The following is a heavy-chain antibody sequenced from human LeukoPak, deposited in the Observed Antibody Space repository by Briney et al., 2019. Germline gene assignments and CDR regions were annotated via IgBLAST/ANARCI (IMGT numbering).Heavy chain of an antibody. D-gene: IGHD3-22*01. Sequence: GGSLRLSCAASGFTFSAFAMHWVRQAPGKGLEWVAVIWYDGSNKYYADSVKGRFTISRDNSKNTLYLQMNSPRAEDTAVYYCARDHYYDSSGYAFDIWGQGTMVTVSS. V-gene: IGHV3-33*08. CDR3: ARDHYYDSSGYAFDI. CDR2: IWYDGSNK. CDR1: GFTFSAFA. J-gene: IGHJ3*02.